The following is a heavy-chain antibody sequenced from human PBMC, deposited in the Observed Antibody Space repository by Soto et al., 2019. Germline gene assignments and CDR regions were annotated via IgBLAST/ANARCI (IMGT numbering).Heavy chain of an antibody. V-gene: IGHV3-15*01. Sequence: EVQLVESGGGLVKPGGSLRLSCAASGFTFSNAWMSWVRQAPGKGLEWVGRIKTKTDGGTTDHAAPVKGRFTISRDDSKNTLYLQMNSLKTEDTAVYYCTTGVTSRGMDVWGQGTTVTVSS. D-gene: IGHD2-21*02. J-gene: IGHJ6*02. CDR1: GFTFSNAW. CDR3: TTGVTSRGMDV. CDR2: IKTKTDGGTT.